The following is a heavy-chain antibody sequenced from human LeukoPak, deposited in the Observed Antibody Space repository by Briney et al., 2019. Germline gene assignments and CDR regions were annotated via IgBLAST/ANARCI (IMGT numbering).Heavy chain of an antibody. V-gene: IGHV4-39*01. Sequence: SETLSLTCTVSGGSISSYYWGWIRQPPGKGLEWIGSIYYSGSTYYNPSLKSRVTISVDTSKNQFSLKLSSVTAADTAVYYCARLVWYSSGCPDYWGQGTLVTVSS. J-gene: IGHJ4*02. CDR1: GGSISSYY. CDR3: ARLVWYSSGCPDY. CDR2: IYYSGST. D-gene: IGHD6-19*01.